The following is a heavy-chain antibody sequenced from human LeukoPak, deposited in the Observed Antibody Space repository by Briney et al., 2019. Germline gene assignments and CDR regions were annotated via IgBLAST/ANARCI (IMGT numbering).Heavy chain of an antibody. V-gene: IGHV3-73*01. J-gene: IGHJ4*02. CDR2: IRSKANSYAT. D-gene: IGHD2-15*01. CDR3: TRVSDGRYCSGGSCYSAFEDY. Sequence: PGGSLRLSCAASGSTFSGSAMHWVRQASGKGLEWVGRIRSKANSYATAYAASVKGRFTISRDDSKNTAYLQMNSLKTEDTAVYYCTRVSDGRYCSGGSCYSAFEDYWGQGTLVTVSS. CDR1: GSTFSGSA.